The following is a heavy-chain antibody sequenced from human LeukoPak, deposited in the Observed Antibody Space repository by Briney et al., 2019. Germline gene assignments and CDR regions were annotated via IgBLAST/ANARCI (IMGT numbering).Heavy chain of an antibody. CDR1: GFTVSNSY. CDR3: VNAQLQGAFDM. V-gene: IGHV3-53*01. CDR2: IYTGGST. Sequence: GGSLRLSCAASGFTVSNSYMSWVRQAPGKGLEFVSIIYTGGSTHYVDSVKGRFTISRDNSKNTLDLQMSSLRAEDTAVYYCVNAQLQGAFDMWGQGTMVTVSS. J-gene: IGHJ3*02. D-gene: IGHD5-24*01.